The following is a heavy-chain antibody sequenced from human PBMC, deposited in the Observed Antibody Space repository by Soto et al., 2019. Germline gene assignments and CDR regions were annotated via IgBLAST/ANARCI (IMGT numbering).Heavy chain of an antibody. J-gene: IGHJ3*02. V-gene: IGHV4-59*01. CDR3: ATRRFGELLYDAFDI. D-gene: IGHD3-10*01. CDR2: IYYSGST. CDR1: GGSISSYY. Sequence: SETLSLTCTVSGGSISSYYWSWIRQPPGKGLEWIGYIYYSGSTNYNPSLKSRVTISVDTSKNQFSLKLSSVTAADTAVYYCATRRFGELLYDAFDIWGQGTMVTVSS.